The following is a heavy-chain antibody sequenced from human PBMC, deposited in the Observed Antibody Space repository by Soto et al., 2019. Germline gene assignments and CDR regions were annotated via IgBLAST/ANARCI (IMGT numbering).Heavy chain of an antibody. CDR2: ISGSGGST. D-gene: IGHD3-3*01. CDR1: GFTFSSYA. V-gene: IGHV3-23*01. J-gene: IGHJ5*02. Sequence: SGFTFSSYAMSWVRQAPGKGLEWVSAISGSGGSTYYADSVKGRFTISRDNSKNTLYLQMNSLRAEDTAVYYCAKGSRFLEWLLKGGWFDPWGQGTLVTVSS. CDR3: AKGSRFLEWLLKGGWFDP.